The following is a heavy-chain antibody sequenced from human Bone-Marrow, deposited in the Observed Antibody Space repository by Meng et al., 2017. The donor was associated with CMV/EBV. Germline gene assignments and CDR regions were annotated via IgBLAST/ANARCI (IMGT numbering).Heavy chain of an antibody. CDR2: ISSSSETI. J-gene: IGHJ6*02. CDR3: ARDGNKDYGIDV. V-gene: IGHV3-11*01. Sequence: GESLKISCAVSGFTFGDYYMSWIRRAPGKGLEWIAYISSSSETIYYADSIKGRFTVSRDNDKSLLYLQMNSLRPEDTAVYFCARDGNKDYGIDVWGRGTTVTVSS. CDR1: GFTFGDYY. D-gene: IGHD1-1*01.